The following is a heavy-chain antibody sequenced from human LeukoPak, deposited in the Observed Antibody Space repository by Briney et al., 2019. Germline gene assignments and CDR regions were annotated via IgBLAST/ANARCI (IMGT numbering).Heavy chain of an antibody. J-gene: IGHJ4*02. D-gene: IGHD5-12*01. CDR2: IWYDGSNK. Sequence: PGGSLRLSCAASGFTFSSYGMHWVRQAPGKGLEGVAVIWYDGSNKYYADSVKGRFTISRDNSKNTLYLQMNSLRAEDTAVYYCARGSSGYDYSHYDYWGQGTLVTVSS. CDR1: GFTFSSYG. V-gene: IGHV3-33*01. CDR3: ARGSSGYDYSHYDY.